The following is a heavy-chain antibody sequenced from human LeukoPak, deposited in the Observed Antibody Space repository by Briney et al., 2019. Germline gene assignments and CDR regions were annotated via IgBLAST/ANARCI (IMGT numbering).Heavy chain of an antibody. J-gene: IGHJ4*02. CDR2: IYSGGST. Sequence: GGSLRLSCAASGFTVSSNYMSWVRQAPGKGLEWVSVIYSGGSTYYADSVKGRFTISRDNSKNTLYLQMNSLRAEDTAVYYCAILTYYYDSSGLPKVDYWGQGTLVTVSS. CDR3: AILTYYYDSSGLPKVDY. V-gene: IGHV3-53*01. CDR1: GFTVSSNY. D-gene: IGHD3-22*01.